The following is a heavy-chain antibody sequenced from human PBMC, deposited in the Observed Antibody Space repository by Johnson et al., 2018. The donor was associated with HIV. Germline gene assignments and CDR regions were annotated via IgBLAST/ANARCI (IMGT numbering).Heavy chain of an antibody. D-gene: IGHD2-15*01. CDR1: GFTFSSYA. V-gene: IGHV3-30*04. J-gene: IGHJ3*02. CDR3: ATPQGWSTLDAFDI. Sequence: QVQLVESGGGVVQPGKSLRLSCAASGFTFSSYAMHWVRQAPGKGLEWVAVISYDGSNKYYADSVKGRFTISRDNSENTLYLQMTSLRAEDTAVYYCATPQGWSTLDAFDIWGQGTMVTVSS. CDR2: ISYDGSNK.